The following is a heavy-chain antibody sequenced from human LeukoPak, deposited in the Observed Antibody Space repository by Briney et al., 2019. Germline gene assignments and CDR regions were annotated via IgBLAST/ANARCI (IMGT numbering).Heavy chain of an antibody. V-gene: IGHV3-23*01. CDR1: GFTFSSYA. J-gene: IGHJ5*02. CDR3: GKDGGQYSSGPEFDP. CDR2: ISGSGGRT. D-gene: IGHD6-19*01. Sequence: GGSLRLSCAASGFTFSSYAMGWVRQAPGKGLEWVSAISGSGGRTYYADSVKGRFTISRDNSKNTLYLQMNSLRAEDTAVYYCGKDGGQYSSGPEFDPRGQGALVTVSS.